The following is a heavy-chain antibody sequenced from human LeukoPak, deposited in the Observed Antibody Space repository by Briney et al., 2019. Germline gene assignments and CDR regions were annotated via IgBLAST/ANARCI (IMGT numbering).Heavy chain of an antibody. D-gene: IGHD6-13*01. Sequence: GGSLRLSCAASGFTFSSYGMHWVRQAPGKGLEWVSAISGSGDNGDNTYYADSVKGQFTISRDNSKNTLYLQMNSLSAEDAAVYYCAKSGSTSWYLDYWGQGTLVTVSS. J-gene: IGHJ4*02. CDR2: ISGSGDNGDNT. V-gene: IGHV3-23*01. CDR1: GFTFSSYG. CDR3: AKSGSTSWYLDY.